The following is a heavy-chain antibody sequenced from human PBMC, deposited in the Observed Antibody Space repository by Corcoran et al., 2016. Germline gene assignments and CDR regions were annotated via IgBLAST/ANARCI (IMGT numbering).Heavy chain of an antibody. V-gene: IGHV1-46*01. Sequence: QVQLVQSGAEVKKPGASVKVSCKASGYTFTSYYMHWVRQAPGQGLEWMGIINPSGGSTSYAQKFQGRVTMTRDTSTSTVYMELSSLRSEDRAAYYRERERGYGSGGSCYSGGIDPWGQGTLVTVSS. CDR1: GYTFTSYY. CDR3: ERERGYGSGGSCYSGGIDP. D-gene: IGHD2-15*01. J-gene: IGHJ5*02. CDR2: INPSGGST.